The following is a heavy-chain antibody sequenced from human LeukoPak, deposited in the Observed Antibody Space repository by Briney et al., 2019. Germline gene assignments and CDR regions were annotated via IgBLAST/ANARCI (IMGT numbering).Heavy chain of an antibody. Sequence: TGGSLRLSCAASGFTFSSYAMSWVRQAPGKGLEWVSTISSSGTATYYADSVKGRFTISRDNSKNTLYLQMNSLRAEDTAVYYCARVLRYCSGGNCYSGGLGYMDVWGKGTTVTISS. J-gene: IGHJ6*03. CDR3: ARVLRYCSGGNCYSGGLGYMDV. V-gene: IGHV3-23*01. D-gene: IGHD2-15*01. CDR1: GFTFSSYA. CDR2: ISSSGTAT.